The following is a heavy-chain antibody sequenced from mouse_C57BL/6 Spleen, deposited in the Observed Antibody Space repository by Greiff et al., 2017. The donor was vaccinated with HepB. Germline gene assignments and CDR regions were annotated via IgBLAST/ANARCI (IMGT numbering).Heavy chain of an antibody. V-gene: IGHV14-1*01. D-gene: IGHD1-1*01. Sequence: EVQLQQSGAELVRPGASVKLSCTASGFNIKDYYMHWVKQRPEQGLEWIGRIDPEDGDTEYAPKFQGKATMTADTSSNTAYLQLSSLTSEDTAVYYWTTYYGSSYVAWFAYWGQGTLVTVSA. CDR3: TTYYGSSYVAWFAY. CDR1: GFNIKDYY. CDR2: IDPEDGDT. J-gene: IGHJ3*01.